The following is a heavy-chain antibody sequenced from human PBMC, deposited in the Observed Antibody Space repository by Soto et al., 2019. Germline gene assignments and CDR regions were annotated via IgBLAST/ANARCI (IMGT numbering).Heavy chain of an antibody. CDR1: GFTFSSYW. J-gene: IGHJ6*02. CDR3: ARDVGYCISTSCYPDYYYGMDV. D-gene: IGHD2-2*03. CDR2: IKQDGSEK. V-gene: IGHV3-7*01. Sequence: EVQLVESGGGLVQPGGSLRLSCAASGFTFSSYWMSWVRQAPGKGLEWVANIKQDGSEKYYVDSVKGRFTISRDNAKHSLYLQMNSLRAEDTAVYYCARDVGYCISTSCYPDYYYGMDVWGQGTTVTVSS.